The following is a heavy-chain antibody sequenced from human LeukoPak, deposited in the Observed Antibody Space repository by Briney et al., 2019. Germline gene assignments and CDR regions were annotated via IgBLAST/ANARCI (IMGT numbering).Heavy chain of an antibody. CDR3: ARGHNWNDEGDSY. CDR1: GYTLTELS. CDR2: FDPEDGKT. Sequence: ASVRVSCKVSGYTLTELSIHWVRQAPGKGLEWVGGFDPEDGKTIYTQKFQGRVTMTTDTSTSTAYMELSRLRSDDTAVYYCARGHNWNDEGDSYWGQGTLVTVSS. D-gene: IGHD1-20*01. J-gene: IGHJ4*02. V-gene: IGHV1-24*01.